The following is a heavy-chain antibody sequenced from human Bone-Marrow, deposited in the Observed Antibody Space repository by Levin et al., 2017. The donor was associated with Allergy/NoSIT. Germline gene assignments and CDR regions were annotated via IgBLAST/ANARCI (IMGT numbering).Heavy chain of an antibody. J-gene: IGHJ4*02. CDR2: IYSGGST. D-gene: IGHD4-11*01. CDR3: ARITVDNYFDY. V-gene: IGHV3-66*01. Sequence: LAGGSLRLSCAASGFTVSSNYMSWVRQAPGKGLDWVSVIYSGGSTHYADSVKGRFTISRDNSKNTLYLQMNSLRAEDTAVYYCARITVDNYFDYWGQGTLVTVSS. CDR1: GFTVSSNY.